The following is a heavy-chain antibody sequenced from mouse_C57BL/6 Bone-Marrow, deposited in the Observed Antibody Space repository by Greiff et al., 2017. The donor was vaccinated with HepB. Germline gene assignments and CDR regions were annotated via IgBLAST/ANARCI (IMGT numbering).Heavy chain of an antibody. J-gene: IGHJ4*01. CDR3: ARDSVTTVVATKDYAMDY. D-gene: IGHD1-1*01. CDR2: IHPNSGST. V-gene: IGHV1-64*01. CDR1: GYTFTSYW. Sequence: QVQLQQPGAELVKPGASVKLSCKASGYTFTSYWMHWVKQRPGQGLEWIGMIHPNSGSTNYNEKFKSKATLTVDKSSSTAYMQLSSLTSEDSAVYYCARDSVTTVVATKDYAMDYWGQGTSVTVSS.